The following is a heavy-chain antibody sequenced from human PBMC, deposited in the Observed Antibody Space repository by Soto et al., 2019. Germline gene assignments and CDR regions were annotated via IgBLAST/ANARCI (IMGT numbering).Heavy chain of an antibody. Sequence: GESLKISCKGSGYSFTSYWISWVRQMPGKGLEWMGRIDPSDSYTNYSPSFQGHVTISADKSISTAYLQWSSLKASDTATYYCARRAVTTNYYYGMDVWGQGTTVTVSS. D-gene: IGHD4-17*01. CDR1: GYSFTSYW. CDR2: IDPSDSYT. CDR3: ARRAVTTNYYYGMDV. J-gene: IGHJ6*02. V-gene: IGHV5-10-1*01.